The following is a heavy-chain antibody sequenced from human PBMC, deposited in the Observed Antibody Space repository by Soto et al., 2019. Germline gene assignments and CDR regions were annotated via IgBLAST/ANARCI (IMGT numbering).Heavy chain of an antibody. Sequence: EGQLLQSGGGLVQPGESLRLSCAASGFTFSSSGMSWVRQAPGKGLEWVSSISIRGDYRYYADSVKGRFTISRDNSKNXLXLQMSSLTAEDTALYYCANHGGFDFWGQGTMVAVSS. CDR2: ISIRGDYR. CDR3: ANHGGFDF. J-gene: IGHJ3*01. D-gene: IGHD4-17*01. CDR1: GFTFSSSG. V-gene: IGHV3-23*01.